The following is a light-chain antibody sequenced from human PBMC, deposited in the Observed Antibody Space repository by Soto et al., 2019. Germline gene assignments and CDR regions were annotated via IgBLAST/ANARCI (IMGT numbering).Light chain of an antibody. V-gene: IGLV1-40*01. CDR2: GNS. Sequence: QSVLTQPPSVYGAPGQRFTISCTGSSSNIGAGYDVHWYQQLPGTAPKLLIYGNSNRPSGVPDRFSGSKSGTSASLAITGLQAEDEADYYCQSYDSILSALFGGGTKVTVL. J-gene: IGLJ2*01. CDR1: SSNIGAGYD. CDR3: QSYDSILSAL.